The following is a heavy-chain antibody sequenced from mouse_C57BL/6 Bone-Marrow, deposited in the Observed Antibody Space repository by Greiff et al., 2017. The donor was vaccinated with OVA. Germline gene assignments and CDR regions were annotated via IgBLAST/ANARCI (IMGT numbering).Heavy chain of an antibody. CDR1: EYEFPSHD. D-gene: IGHD2-2*01. CDR2: INSDGGST. V-gene: IGHV5-2*01. J-gene: IGHJ1*03. CDR3: ARPGNYGYDGGYFDV. Sequence: EVQLVESGGGLVQPGESLKLSCESNEYEFPSHDMSWVRKTPEKRLELVAAINSDGGSTYYPDTMERRFILSRDNTKKTLYLQMSSLRSEDTALYYCARPGNYGYDGGYFDVWGTGTTVTVAS.